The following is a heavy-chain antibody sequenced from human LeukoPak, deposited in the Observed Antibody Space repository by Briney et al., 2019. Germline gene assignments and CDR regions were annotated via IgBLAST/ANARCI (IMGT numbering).Heavy chain of an antibody. Sequence: PGGSLRLSCAASGFTFSSYSMNWVRQAAGKGLEWVSYITGSSSTINYADSVKGRFTISRDNAKNSLYLQMNSLRAEDTAVYYCARDEVGATTEFDYWGQGTLVTVSS. J-gene: IGHJ4*02. V-gene: IGHV3-48*04. CDR3: ARDEVGATTEFDY. D-gene: IGHD1-26*01. CDR1: GFTFSSYS. CDR2: ITGSSSTI.